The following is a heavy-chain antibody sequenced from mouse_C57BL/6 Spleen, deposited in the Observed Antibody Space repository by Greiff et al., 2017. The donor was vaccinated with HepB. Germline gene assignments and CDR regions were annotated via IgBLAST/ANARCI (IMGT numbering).Heavy chain of an antibody. D-gene: IGHD1-1*01. J-gene: IGHJ2*01. Sequence: EVQLLQSVAELVRPGASVKLSCTASGFNIKNTYMHWVQQRPEQGLEWIGRIDPANGNTKYAPKFQGKSTITADTSSNTAYLQLSSLTSEDTAIYYCAIESTTIVANFYYWGQGTTLTVSS. CDR1: GFNIKNTY. CDR3: AIESTTIVANFYY. CDR2: IDPANGNT. V-gene: IGHV14-3*01.